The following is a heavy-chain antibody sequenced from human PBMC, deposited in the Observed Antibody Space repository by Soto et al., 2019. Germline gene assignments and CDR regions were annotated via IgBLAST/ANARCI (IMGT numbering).Heavy chain of an antibody. CDR3: AKESGVTGGEQPDGYSSGWAHFDY. CDR2: ISYDGSNK. J-gene: IGHJ4*02. V-gene: IGHV3-30*18. CDR1: GFTFSSYG. D-gene: IGHD6-19*01. Sequence: GGSLRLSCAASGFTFSSYGMHWVRQAPGKGLEWVAVISYDGSNKYYADSVKGRFTISRDNSKNTLYLQMNSLRAEDTAVYYCAKESGVTGGEQPDGYSSGWAHFDYWGQGTLVTVSS.